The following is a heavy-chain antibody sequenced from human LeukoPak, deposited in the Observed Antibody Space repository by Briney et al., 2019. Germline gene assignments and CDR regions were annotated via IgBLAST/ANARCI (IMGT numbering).Heavy chain of an antibody. Sequence: GGSLRLSCVASGFTFGKYWMSWVRQAPGKGLEWVANIKLDGSEKNYVDSVKGRFTISRDIAKNTLYLQMNSLRAEDTGVYYCAKDHYWSIDYWGRGTLVTVSP. CDR1: GFTFGKYW. J-gene: IGHJ4*02. D-gene: IGHD3-3*01. CDR2: IKLDGSEK. CDR3: AKDHYWSIDY. V-gene: IGHV3-7*01.